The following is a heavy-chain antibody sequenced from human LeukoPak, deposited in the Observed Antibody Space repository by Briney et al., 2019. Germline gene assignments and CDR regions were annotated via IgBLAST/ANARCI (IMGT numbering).Heavy chain of an antibody. Sequence: GGSLRLSCAASGFPFTTYSMNWVRQAPGKGLEWVSTLSATGDNTYYADSVKGRFTISRDNAKNSLYLQMNSLRAEDTAVYYCARDPSGVVPAAMSDYWGQGTLVTVSS. CDR1: GFPFTTYS. D-gene: IGHD2-2*01. V-gene: IGHV3-21*01. CDR2: LSATGDNT. CDR3: ARDPSGVVPAAMSDY. J-gene: IGHJ4*02.